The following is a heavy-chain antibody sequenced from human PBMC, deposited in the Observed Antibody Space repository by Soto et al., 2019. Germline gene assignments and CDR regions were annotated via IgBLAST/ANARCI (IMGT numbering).Heavy chain of an antibody. Sequence: PGGSLRLSCAASGFTFTNYWMHWVRQVPGKGLEWISYISSGGSTIYYADSVKGRFTISRDNAKNSLYLQMNSLRAEDTAVYYCARGVAGTSDYYYGVDVWGQGTTVTVSS. J-gene: IGHJ6*02. CDR1: GFTFTNYW. CDR3: ARGVAGTSDYYYGVDV. V-gene: IGHV3-11*01. CDR2: ISSGGSTI. D-gene: IGHD6-19*01.